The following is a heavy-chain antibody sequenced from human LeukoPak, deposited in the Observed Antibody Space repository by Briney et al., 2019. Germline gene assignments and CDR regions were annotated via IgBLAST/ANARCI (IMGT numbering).Heavy chain of an antibody. CDR2: IYYSGGT. Sequence: SETLSLTCTVSGGSISSYYWSWIRQPPGKGLEWIGYIYYSGGTNYNPSLKSRVTISVDTSKNQFSLKLSSVTAADTAVYYCARGDYYDSSSLFDYWGQGTLVTVSS. CDR1: GGSISSYY. D-gene: IGHD3-22*01. CDR3: ARGDYYDSSSLFDY. J-gene: IGHJ4*02. V-gene: IGHV4-59*01.